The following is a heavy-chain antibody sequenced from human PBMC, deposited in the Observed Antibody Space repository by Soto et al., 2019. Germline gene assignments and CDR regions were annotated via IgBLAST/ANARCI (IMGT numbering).Heavy chain of an antibody. V-gene: IGHV4-31*03. CDR1: GGSISSGGYY. CDR3: ARDLGDSGGHGAFDI. J-gene: IGHJ3*02. CDR2: IDYSGST. Sequence: QVQLQESGTGLVKPSQTLSLTCTFSGGSISSGGYYWSWIRQHPGKGLEWIGYIDYSGSTYYDPSLTSRVPISVDTSKNQFSLKLSSVTAADTAVYYCARDLGDSGGHGAFDIWGQGTMFTVSS. D-gene: IGHD4-17*01.